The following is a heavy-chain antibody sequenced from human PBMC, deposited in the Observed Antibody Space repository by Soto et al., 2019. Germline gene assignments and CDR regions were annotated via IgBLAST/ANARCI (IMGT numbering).Heavy chain of an antibody. D-gene: IGHD2-15*01. V-gene: IGHV4-38-2*01. J-gene: IGHJ3*02. CDR3: ARAAGGGYCSGGSCYSRAFDI. CDR1: GYSISSGYY. CDR2: IYHSGST. Sequence: SETLSLTCAVSGYSISSGYYWCWIRQPPGKGLEWIGSIYHSGSTYYNPSLKSRVTISVDTSKNQFSLKLSSVTAADTAVYYCARAAGGGYCSGGSCYSRAFDIWGQGTMVTVSS.